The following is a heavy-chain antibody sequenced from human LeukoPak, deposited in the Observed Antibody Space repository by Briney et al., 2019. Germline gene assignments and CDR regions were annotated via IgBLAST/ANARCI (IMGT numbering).Heavy chain of an antibody. CDR3: ATLTPYYYDSSGYLEGLVY. J-gene: IGHJ4*02. CDR1: GFTFSSYA. D-gene: IGHD3-22*01. Sequence: GGSLRLSCAASGFTFSSYAMSWVRQAPGKGLEWVSAISGSGGSTYYADSVKGRFTISRDNSRNTLYLQMNSLRAEDTAVYYCATLTPYYYDSSGYLEGLVYWGQGTLVTVSS. V-gene: IGHV3-23*01. CDR2: ISGSGGST.